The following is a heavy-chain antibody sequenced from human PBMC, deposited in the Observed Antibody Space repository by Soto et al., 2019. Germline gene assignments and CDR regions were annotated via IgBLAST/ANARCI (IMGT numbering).Heavy chain of an antibody. V-gene: IGHV4-61*01. CDR1: GGSVSSGSYY. CDR2: IYYSGST. D-gene: IGHD6-6*01. J-gene: IGHJ6*02. CDR3: ARDRSIAARPQYYYYGMDV. Sequence: SETLSLTCTVSGGSVSSGSYYWSWIRQPPGKGLEWIGYIYYSGSTNYNPSLKSRVTISVDTSKNQFSLKLSSVTAADTAVYYCARDRSIAARPQYYYYGMDVWGQGTTVTVSS.